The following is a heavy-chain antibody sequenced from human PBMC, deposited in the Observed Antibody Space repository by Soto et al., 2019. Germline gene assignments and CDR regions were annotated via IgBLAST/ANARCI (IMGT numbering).Heavy chain of an antibody. CDR2: IYYNGIT. V-gene: IGHV4-61*08. CDR3: ARVPIVGASREFDY. D-gene: IGHD1-26*01. CDR1: GVSVNSGDYY. J-gene: IGHJ4*02. Sequence: SGTLSLTCTVSGVSVNSGDYYWTWIRKYPGKGLEWIGKIYYNGITNYTPSLQSRVTISVDTSKNQFSLKLSSVTAADTAVYYCARVPIVGASREFDYWGQGTLVTVSS.